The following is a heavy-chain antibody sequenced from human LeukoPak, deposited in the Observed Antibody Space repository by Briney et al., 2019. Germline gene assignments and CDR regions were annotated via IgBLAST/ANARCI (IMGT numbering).Heavy chain of an antibody. V-gene: IGHV5-51*01. J-gene: IGHJ4*02. CDR2: IYPGDSDT. CDR1: GYSFTSYW. D-gene: IGHD3-3*01. CDR3: ASLHPSIFGVVIERAPFDY. Sequence: GESLKISCKGSGYSFTSYWIGWVRQMPGKGLEWMGIIYPGDSDTRYSPSFQGQVTISADKSISTAYLQWSSLKASDTAMYYCASLHPSIFGVVIERAPFDYWGQGTLVTVSS.